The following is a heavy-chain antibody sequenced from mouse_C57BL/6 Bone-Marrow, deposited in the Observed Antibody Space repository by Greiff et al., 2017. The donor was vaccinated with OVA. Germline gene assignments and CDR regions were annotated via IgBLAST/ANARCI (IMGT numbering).Heavy chain of an antibody. J-gene: IGHJ2*01. D-gene: IGHD2-2*01. V-gene: IGHV1-82*01. CDR3: ARHGDGYEDAECDN. CDR1: GYAFSSSW. CDR2: IYPGGGGT. Sequence: QVQLQQSGPELVKPGASVKISCKASGYAFSSSWMNWVKQRPGKGLEWIGRIYPGGGGTNYNGKFKGKATLTADTSSSTAYMQLSSLTSEDSAVYFGARHGDGYEDAECDNWGQGTTLTVSS.